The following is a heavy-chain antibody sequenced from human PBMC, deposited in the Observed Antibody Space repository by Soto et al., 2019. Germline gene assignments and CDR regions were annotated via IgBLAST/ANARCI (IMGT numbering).Heavy chain of an antibody. V-gene: IGHV4-59*01. CDR1: GGSISSYY. CDR2: IYYSGST. D-gene: IGHD3-9*01. J-gene: IGHJ4*02. CDR3: ARSYGTTRDFGYDILSGYYYFDY. Sequence: SQTLSLTCTVSGGSISSYYWSWIRQPPGKGLEGIGYIYYSGSTNYNPSLKSRVTISVVTSKNQFSLKLSSVTAADTAVYYWARSYGTTRDFGYDILSGYYYFDYWGQGTLVTVSS.